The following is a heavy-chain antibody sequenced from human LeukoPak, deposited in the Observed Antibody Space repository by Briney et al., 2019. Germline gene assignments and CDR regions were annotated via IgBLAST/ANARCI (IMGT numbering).Heavy chain of an antibody. Sequence: PGGSLRLSCAASGFTFGTYAMNWVRQAPGKGLDWVSSISRHSAAIYYADSVRGRFTISRDNAKNSVFLQMNSLRAEDTAVYYCARGDDSQQRNDALDIWGQGTMVTVSS. D-gene: IGHD3-16*01. CDR2: ISRHSAAI. V-gene: IGHV3-21*03. CDR3: ARGDDSQQRNDALDI. J-gene: IGHJ3*02. CDR1: GFTFGTYA.